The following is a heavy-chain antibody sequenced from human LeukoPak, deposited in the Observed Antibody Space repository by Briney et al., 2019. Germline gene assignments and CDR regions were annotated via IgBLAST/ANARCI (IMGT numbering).Heavy chain of an antibody. D-gene: IGHD6-13*01. V-gene: IGHV4-59*01. CDR3: ARGPSYSSSWFDY. J-gene: IGHJ4*02. Sequence: SETLSLTCTVSGGSISSYYWSWIRQPPGKGLEWIGYIYYSGSTNYNPSLKSRVTISVDTSKNQFSLKLSSVTAADTAVYYCARGPSYSSSWFDYWGQGTLVTVSS. CDR2: IYYSGST. CDR1: GGSISSYY.